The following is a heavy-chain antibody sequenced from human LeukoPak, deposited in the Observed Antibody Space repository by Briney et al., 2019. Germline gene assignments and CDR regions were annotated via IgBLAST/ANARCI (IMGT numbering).Heavy chain of an antibody. V-gene: IGHV4-59*01. J-gene: IGHJ4*02. CDR1: GGSISSYY. D-gene: IGHD5-18*01. Sequence: KPSETLSLTCTVSGGSISSYYWSWIRQPPGKGLEWIGYIYYSGSTNYNPSLKSRVTISVDTSKNQFSLKLSSVTAADTAVYYCARAVQLWLYYFDYWGQGTLVTVSS. CDR2: IYYSGST. CDR3: ARAVQLWLYYFDY.